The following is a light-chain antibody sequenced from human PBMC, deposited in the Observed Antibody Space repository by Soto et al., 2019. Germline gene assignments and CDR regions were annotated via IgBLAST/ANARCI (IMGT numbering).Light chain of an antibody. CDR3: QQHNDWPLT. V-gene: IGKV3D-15*01. Sequence: EIVMTQSPAILSVSPGERATLSCRASQSLSNKLAWYQQKPGQAPRLLIYGASTRATGIPARFSGSGSGTEFPLTINSLQSEDFAIYYCQQHNDWPLTFGPGTKVDLK. CDR1: QSLSNK. CDR2: GAS. J-gene: IGKJ3*01.